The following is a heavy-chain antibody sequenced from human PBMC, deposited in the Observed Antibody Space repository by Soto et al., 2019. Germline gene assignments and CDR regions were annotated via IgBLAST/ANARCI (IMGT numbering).Heavy chain of an antibody. CDR1: GGSISSGDYY. V-gene: IGHV4-30-4*01. D-gene: IGHD2-15*01. J-gene: IGHJ4*02. CDR3: AREVVVVAATVVVDYFDY. CDR2: IYYSGST. Sequence: SETLSLTCTVSGGSISSGDYYWSWIRQPPGKGLEWIGYIYYSGSTYYNPSLKSRVTISVDTSKNQFSLKLSSVTAADTAVYYCAREVVVVAATVVVDYFDYWGQGTLVTVSS.